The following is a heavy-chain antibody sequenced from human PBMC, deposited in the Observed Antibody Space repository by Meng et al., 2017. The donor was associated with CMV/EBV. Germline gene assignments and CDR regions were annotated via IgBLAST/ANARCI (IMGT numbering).Heavy chain of an antibody. CDR3: ARDIRVGWELRINAFDI. J-gene: IGHJ3*02. Sequence: GESLKISCAASGFTFSSYSMNWVSQAPGKGLEWVSSISSSSSYIYYADSVKGRFTISRDNAKNSLYLQMNSLRAEDTAVYYCARDIRVGWELRINAFDIWGQGTMVTVSS. D-gene: IGHD1-26*01. CDR1: GFTFSSYS. V-gene: IGHV3-21*01. CDR2: ISSSSSYI.